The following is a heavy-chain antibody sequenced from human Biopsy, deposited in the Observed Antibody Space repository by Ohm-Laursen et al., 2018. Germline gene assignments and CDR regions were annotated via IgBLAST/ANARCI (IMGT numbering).Heavy chain of an antibody. D-gene: IGHD2-15*01. CDR1: GDSINSSY. Sequence: SDTLSLTCTVSGDSINSSYWSWIRQAPGPGLEWIWFISNSGSTNYTPSLKSRVTISADTSKNQFSLKLGSVTVADTAVFYCARRGSGGRSFDYWGQGSLVTVSS. V-gene: IGHV4-59*08. CDR3: ARRGSGGRSFDY. CDR2: ISNSGST. J-gene: IGHJ4*02.